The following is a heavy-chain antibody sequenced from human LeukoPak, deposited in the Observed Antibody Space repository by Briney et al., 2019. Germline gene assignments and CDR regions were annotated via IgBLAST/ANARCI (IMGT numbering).Heavy chain of an antibody. CDR3: AKVHDFWSGYYGY. V-gene: IGHV3-23*01. Sequence: GRSLRLSCAVSGFNFDDYAMHWVRQAPGKGLEWVSAISGSGASTYYADSVKGRFTISRDNSKNTLYLQMNSLRAEDTAVYYCAKVHDFWSGYYGYWGQGTLVTASS. CDR2: ISGSGAST. J-gene: IGHJ4*02. D-gene: IGHD3-3*01. CDR1: GFNFDDYA.